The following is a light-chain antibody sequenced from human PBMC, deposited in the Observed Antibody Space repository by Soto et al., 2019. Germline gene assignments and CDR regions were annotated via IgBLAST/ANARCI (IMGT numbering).Light chain of an antibody. Sequence: EIVMTQSPANLYGSAGERATLSCRASQSVSSNLAWYQQKPGQGPRLLIYGASTRATSIPARFSGSGSGTEFTLTINSLQSEDFAVYYCQQYNKWPPYTFGQGTKLEIK. CDR1: QSVSSN. CDR2: GAS. J-gene: IGKJ2*01. V-gene: IGKV3-15*01. CDR3: QQYNKWPPYT.